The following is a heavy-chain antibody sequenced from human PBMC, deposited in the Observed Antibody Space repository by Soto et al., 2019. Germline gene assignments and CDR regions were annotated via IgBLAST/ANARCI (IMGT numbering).Heavy chain of an antibody. CDR1: GFTFSSYW. Sequence: PGGSLRLSCAASGFTFSSYWMSWVRQAPGKGLEWVANIKQDGSEKYYVDSVRGRFTLSRDNAKNSLQLQMNSLRAEDAAIYFCARVAYSYGWIFDYWGQGILVTV. V-gene: IGHV3-7*01. J-gene: IGHJ4*01. CDR2: IKQDGSEK. D-gene: IGHD3-16*01. CDR3: ARVAYSYGWIFDY.